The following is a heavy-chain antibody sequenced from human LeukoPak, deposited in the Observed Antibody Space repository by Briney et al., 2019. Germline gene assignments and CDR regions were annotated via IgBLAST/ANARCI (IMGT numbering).Heavy chain of an antibody. Sequence: GGSLRLSCAASGFAFSNAWMSWVRQAPGKGLEWVGRIKRKSDGGTADSAAPVKGRFTISRGNSKNTLYLQMNSLRAEDTAVYYCARDVGMWELPSYYFDYWGQGTLVTVSS. J-gene: IGHJ4*02. CDR1: GFAFSNAW. CDR3: ARDVGMWELPSYYFDY. V-gene: IGHV3-15*01. CDR2: IKRKSDGGTA. D-gene: IGHD1-26*01.